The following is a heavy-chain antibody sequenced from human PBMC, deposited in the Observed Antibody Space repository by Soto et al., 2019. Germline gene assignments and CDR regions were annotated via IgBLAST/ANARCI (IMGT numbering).Heavy chain of an antibody. CDR2: IYHSGST. D-gene: IGHD6-13*01. V-gene: IGHV4-4*02. CDR3: ARIAAAGTYFDY. J-gene: IGHJ4*02. Sequence: QVQLQESGTGLVKPSGTLSLTCAVSGGSISSNNWWSWVRQPPGKGLEWIGEIYHSGSTNYNPSLKSPVTISVDKTKNQSSLKLSSVTAADTAVYYCARIAAAGTYFDYWGQGTLVTVSS. CDR1: GGSISSNNW.